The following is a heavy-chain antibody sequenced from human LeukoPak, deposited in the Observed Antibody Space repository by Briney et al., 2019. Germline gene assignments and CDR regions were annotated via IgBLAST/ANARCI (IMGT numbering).Heavy chain of an antibody. V-gene: IGHV1-2*06. Sequence: ASVKVSCKASGYTFTGYYIHWVRQAPGQGLEWMGRINPNSGGTNYAQKVQGSVTMTRDMSISTAYMQLSRLTSDDTAVYYCAREPMVRDFNWFDPWGQGTLVTVSS. D-gene: IGHD3-10*01. J-gene: IGHJ5*02. CDR1: GYTFTGYY. CDR3: AREPMVRDFNWFDP. CDR2: INPNSGGT.